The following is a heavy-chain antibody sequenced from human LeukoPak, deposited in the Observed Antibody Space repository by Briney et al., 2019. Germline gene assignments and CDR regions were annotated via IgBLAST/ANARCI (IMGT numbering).Heavy chain of an antibody. D-gene: IGHD3-3*01. CDR3: ARDRSGHSEYYFDY. V-gene: IGHV4-4*07. CDR2: VYPSGST. Sequence: PSETLSLTCTVSGGSISSYCWSWIRQPAGKGLEWIGRVYPSGSTNYNPSLKSRVTISIDKSKNQFSLKLTSVTAADTAVYYCARDRSGHSEYYFDYWGQGTLVTVSS. CDR1: GGSISSYC. J-gene: IGHJ4*02.